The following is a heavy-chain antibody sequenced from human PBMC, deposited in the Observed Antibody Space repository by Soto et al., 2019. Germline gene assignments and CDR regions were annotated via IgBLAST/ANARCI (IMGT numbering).Heavy chain of an antibody. J-gene: IGHJ3*02. CDR3: ATRADYLNAFDI. CDR1: GGTFSSYA. CDR2: INPNVGGT. Sequence: ASVKVSCKASGGTFSSYAISWVRQAPGQGLEWMGGINPNVGGTIYAQKFQGRVTMTEDTSTDTAYMELSSLRSEDTAVYYYATRADYLNAFDIWGQGTMVTVSS. D-gene: IGHD4-17*01. V-gene: IGHV1-69*10.